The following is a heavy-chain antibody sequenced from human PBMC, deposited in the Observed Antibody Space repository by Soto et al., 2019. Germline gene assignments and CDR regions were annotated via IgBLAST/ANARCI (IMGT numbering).Heavy chain of an antibody. CDR2: IYYNGKT. J-gene: IGHJ4*02. CDR3: GSDYGGLDCFGN. D-gene: IGHD4-17*01. CDR1: GASISSSSFY. V-gene: IGHV4-39*01. Sequence: SETLSLTCTVSGASISSSSFYWGWIRQPPGKGLEWLGSIYYNGKTYYNPSLKSRVTISVDTSKNQFSLNLMSVTAADTAVYYCGSDYGGLDCFGNWGQGTLVTV.